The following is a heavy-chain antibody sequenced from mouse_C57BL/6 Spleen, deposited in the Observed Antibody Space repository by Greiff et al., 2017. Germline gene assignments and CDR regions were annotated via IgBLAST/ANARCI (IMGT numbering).Heavy chain of an antibody. Sequence: EVKLQESGPGLVKPSQSLSLTCSVTGYSITSGYYWNWIRQFPGNKLEWMGYISYDGSNNYNPSLKNRISITRDTSKNQFFLKLNSVTTEDTATYYCAREGLPFDYWGQGTTLTVSS. J-gene: IGHJ2*01. CDR2: ISYDGSN. CDR1: GYSITSGYY. CDR3: AREGLPFDY. V-gene: IGHV3-6*01.